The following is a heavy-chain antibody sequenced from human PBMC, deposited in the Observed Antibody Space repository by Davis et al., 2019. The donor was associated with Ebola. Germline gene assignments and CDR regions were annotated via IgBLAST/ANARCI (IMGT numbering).Heavy chain of an antibody. D-gene: IGHD4-17*01. J-gene: IGHJ4*02. CDR3: TSAYGDWDY. V-gene: IGHV3-73*01. CDR1: GFTFSGSA. Sequence: PGGSLRLSCAASGFTFSGSAMPWVRQASGKGLEWVGRIRIKANSYATAYAASVKGRFTISRDDSKNTAYLQMNSLKTEDTAVYYCTSAYGDWDYWGQGTLVTVSS. CDR2: IRIKANSYAT.